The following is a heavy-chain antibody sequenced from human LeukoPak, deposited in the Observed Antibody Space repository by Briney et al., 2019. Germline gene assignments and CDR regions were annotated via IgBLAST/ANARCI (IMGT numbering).Heavy chain of an antibody. Sequence: ASVKVSCTASGYTFTSYAMNWVRQAPGQGLEWMGWINTNTGNPTYAQGFTGRFVFSLDTSVSTAYLQISSLKAEDTAVYYCARAARWGFSRYNWFDPWGQGTLVTVSS. V-gene: IGHV7-4-1*02. CDR1: GYTFTSYA. CDR2: INTNTGNP. D-gene: IGHD5-18*01. CDR3: ARAARWGFSRYNWFDP. J-gene: IGHJ5*02.